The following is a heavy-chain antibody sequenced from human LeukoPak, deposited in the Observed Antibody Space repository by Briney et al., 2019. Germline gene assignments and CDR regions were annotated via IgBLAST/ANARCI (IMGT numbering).Heavy chain of an antibody. CDR2: ISSSATAV. CDR3: VRDAPGYSYGYAY. J-gene: IGHJ4*02. CDR1: GFDFDRLE. Sequence: PGGSLRLSCAASGFDFDRLEMNWVRQAPGKGLEWVSYISSSATAVYYSDSVQGRFTISRDNAKNSLYLQMNSLRAEDTALYYCVRDAPGYSYGYAYWGPGTRVTVSS. D-gene: IGHD5-18*01. V-gene: IGHV3-48*03.